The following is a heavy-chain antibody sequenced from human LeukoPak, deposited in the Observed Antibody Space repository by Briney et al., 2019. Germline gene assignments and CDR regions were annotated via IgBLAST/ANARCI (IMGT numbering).Heavy chain of an antibody. Sequence: PGGSLRLSCAASGFTFSSYSMNWVRQAPGKGLEWVSYISSSSSTIYYADSVKGRFTISRDNAKNSLYLQMNSLRAEDTAVYYCVRIGRGPSYYYGMDVWGQGTTVTVSS. J-gene: IGHJ6*02. CDR3: VRIGRGPSYYYGMDV. CDR2: ISSSSSTI. CDR1: GFTFSSYS. V-gene: IGHV3-48*04.